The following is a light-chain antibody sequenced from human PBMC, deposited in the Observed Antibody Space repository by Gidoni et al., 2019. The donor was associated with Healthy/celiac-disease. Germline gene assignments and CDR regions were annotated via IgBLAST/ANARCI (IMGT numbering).Light chain of an antibody. V-gene: IGKV1-8*01. J-gene: IGKJ2*01. Sequence: IRMTQSPSSFSASTGDRATITFRASQGISSNLAWYQQKPGKAPKLLIYAASTLQSGVPSSFSGSGSGTDFTLTISCLQSEDFATYYCQQYYSYPYTFGQGTKLEIK. CDR2: AAS. CDR1: QGISSN. CDR3: QQYYSYPYT.